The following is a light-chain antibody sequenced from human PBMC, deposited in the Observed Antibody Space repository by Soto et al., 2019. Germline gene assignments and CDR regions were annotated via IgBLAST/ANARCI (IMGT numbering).Light chain of an antibody. Sequence: QAVVTQEPSLTVSPGGTVTLTCASCTGVVTSGYYANWFQQKPGQPPRALIYSTFSKHSWTPARFSGSLLGGKATLTLSGVQPEDEADYYCLLYHSGGQLVFGGGTKLTVL. V-gene: IGLV7-43*01. J-gene: IGLJ3*02. CDR2: STF. CDR1: TGVVTSGYY. CDR3: LLYHSGGQLV.